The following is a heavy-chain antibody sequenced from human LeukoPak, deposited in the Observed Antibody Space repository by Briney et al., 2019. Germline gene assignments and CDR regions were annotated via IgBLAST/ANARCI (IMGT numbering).Heavy chain of an antibody. D-gene: IGHD1-14*01. CDR3: ARWAPPPIYPPTGWFDP. CDR2: IYPGDSDT. CDR1: GYSFTSYW. J-gene: IGHJ5*02. V-gene: IGHV5-51*01. Sequence: GESLKISCKGSGYSFTSYWIGWVRQMPGEGLEWMGIIYPGDSDTRYSPSFQGQVTISADKSISTAYLQWSSLKASDTAMYYCARWAPPPIYPPTGWFDPWGQGTLVTVSS.